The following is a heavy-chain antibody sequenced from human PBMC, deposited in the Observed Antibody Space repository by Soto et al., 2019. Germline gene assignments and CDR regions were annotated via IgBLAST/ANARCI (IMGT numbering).Heavy chain of an antibody. Sequence: LRLSCAASGFIFENFGMSWVRRAPGKGLEWISSISGSGFKKYYADSVKGRFTISRDNSKSTVYLQMNSLRAEDTALYYCAKERGDLRWSEEHYYFDYWGQGSLVTVSS. CDR2: ISGSGFKK. J-gene: IGHJ4*02. CDR3: AKERGDLRWSEEHYYFDY. D-gene: IGHD4-17*01. V-gene: IGHV3-23*01. CDR1: GFIFENFG.